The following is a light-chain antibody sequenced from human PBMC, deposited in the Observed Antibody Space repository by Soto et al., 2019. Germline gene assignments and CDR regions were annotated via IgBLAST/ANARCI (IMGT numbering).Light chain of an antibody. J-gene: IGKJ4*01. CDR1: QSVSAY. CDR2: DAS. CDR3: QQRVNWPPT. V-gene: IGKV3-11*01. Sequence: VLTQSPARLSLSPGERATLSCRAGQSVSAYLAWYQQKPGQPPRLLFFDASHRATGVPDRFSAGGSGTDFPLIISSLDPEDFAVYYFQQRVNWPPTFGGGTKVEI.